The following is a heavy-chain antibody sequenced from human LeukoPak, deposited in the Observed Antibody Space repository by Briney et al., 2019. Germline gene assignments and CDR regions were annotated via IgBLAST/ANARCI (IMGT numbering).Heavy chain of an antibody. V-gene: IGHV1-69*13. D-gene: IGHD6-19*01. CDR2: IIPIFGKA. J-gene: IGHJ4*02. CDR1: GGTFSTYA. Sequence: ASVKVSCKASGGTFSTYAVSWVRQAPGQGLEWMGGIIPIFGKAVYAQKFQDRVTITADESTSTAYMELSSLRSEDTALYYCAADNGIAVAGSLDYWGQGTLVTVSS. CDR3: AADNGIAVAGSLDY.